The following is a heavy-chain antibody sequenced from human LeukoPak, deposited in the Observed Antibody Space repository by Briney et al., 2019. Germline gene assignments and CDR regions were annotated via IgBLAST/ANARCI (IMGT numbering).Heavy chain of an antibody. J-gene: IGHJ4*02. V-gene: IGHV3-23*01. CDR3: VYGDDRGH. CDR2: ISGISGSTT. CDR1: GFNFADHA. D-gene: IGHD4-17*01. Sequence: GGSLRLSCAASGFNFADHARRWVRQAPGKGLEWVSAISGISGSTTIYADSVKGRFTIPRDNAKNSVYLQMNSLRDEDTAVYYCVYGDDRGHWGQGTLVTVSS.